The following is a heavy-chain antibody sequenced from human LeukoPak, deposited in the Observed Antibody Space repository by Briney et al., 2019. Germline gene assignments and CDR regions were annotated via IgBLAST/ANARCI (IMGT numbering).Heavy chain of an antibody. D-gene: IGHD6-13*01. CDR3: ARGSRTGIRSSSWYNPMVGRIWGGVYYYYYYMDV. CDR2: MNPNSGNT. V-gene: IGHV1-8*03. CDR1: GYTFTSYD. Sequence: ASVKVSCKASGYTFTSYDINWVRQATGQGLEWMGWMNPNSGNTGYAQKFQGRVTITRNTSISTAYMELSSLRSEDTAVYYCARGSRTGIRSSSWYNPMVGRIWGGVYYYYYYMDVWGKGTTVTISS. J-gene: IGHJ6*03.